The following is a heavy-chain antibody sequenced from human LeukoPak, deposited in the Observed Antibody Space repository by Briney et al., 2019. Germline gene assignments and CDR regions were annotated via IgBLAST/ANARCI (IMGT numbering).Heavy chain of an antibody. D-gene: IGHD3-22*01. CDR2: FDHGHGET. J-gene: IGHJ6*02. CDR1: GYTLTELS. V-gene: IGHV1-24*01. Sequence: GASVKVSCKVSGYTLTELSMHWVRQAPGKGLEWMGGFDHGHGETIYAQKFQGRVTMTEDTSTDTAYMELSSLRSEDTAVYYCARVRYYDSSGYYYYYYGMDVWGQGTTVTVSS. CDR3: ARVRYYDSSGYYYYYYGMDV.